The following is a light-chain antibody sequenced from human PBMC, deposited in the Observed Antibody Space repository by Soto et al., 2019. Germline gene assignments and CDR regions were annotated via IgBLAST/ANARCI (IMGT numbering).Light chain of an antibody. CDR1: SSDVGAYNY. CDR2: EVS. Sequence: QSALTQPASVSGSPGQSIAISCTGTSSDVGAYNYVSCYQRQPGKAPNLMIYEVSKRPSVISNRSSGYKSGNTASLTISGLQAEDEADYYCSSYTSSSTLLFGGGTKLTVL. J-gene: IGLJ2*01. V-gene: IGLV2-14*01. CDR3: SSYTSSSTLL.